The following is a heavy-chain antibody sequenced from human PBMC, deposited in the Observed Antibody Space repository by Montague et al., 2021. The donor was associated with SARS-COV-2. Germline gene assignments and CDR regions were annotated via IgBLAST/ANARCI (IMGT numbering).Heavy chain of an antibody. V-gene: IGHV4-59*13. Sequence: SETLSLTCTVSGGSISSYYWTWIRQPPGKGLEWIGYIYYTGSTNYNPSLESRVTISLDTSKNQFFLKLSSVTAADTAVYYCARGHYYGGKDYYYGVDVWGQGTTVTVSS. J-gene: IGHJ6*02. CDR2: IYYTGST. D-gene: IGHD3-10*01. CDR1: GGSISSYY. CDR3: ARGHYYGGKDYYYGVDV.